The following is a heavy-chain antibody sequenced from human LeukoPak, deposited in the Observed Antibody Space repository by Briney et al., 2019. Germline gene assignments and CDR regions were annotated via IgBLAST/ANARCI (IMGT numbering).Heavy chain of an antibody. V-gene: IGHV4-39*01. CDR1: GGSISSSSYY. D-gene: IGHD6-13*01. CDR3: ARLRSSSNDAFDI. Sequence: SETLSLTCTVSGGSISSSSYYWGWIRQPPGKGLGWIGRIYYSGSTYYNPSLKSRVTISVDTSTNQFSLKQSSVTAADTAAYYCARLRSSSNDAFDIWGQGTMVTVSS. CDR2: IYYSGST. J-gene: IGHJ3*02.